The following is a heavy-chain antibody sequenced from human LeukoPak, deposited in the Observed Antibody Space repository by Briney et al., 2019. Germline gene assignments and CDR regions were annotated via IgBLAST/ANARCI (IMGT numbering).Heavy chain of an antibody. V-gene: IGHV3-9*01. CDR3: AKDISVIYCSGGSCYYYYGMDV. D-gene: IGHD2-15*01. Sequence: GGSLRLSCAASGFTFDDYAMHWVRQAPGKGLEWVSGISWNSGSIGYADSVKGRFTISRDNAKNSLYLQMNSLRAEDTALYYCAKDISVIYCSGGSCYYYYGMDVWGQGTTVTVYS. CDR2: ISWNSGSI. CDR1: GFTFDDYA. J-gene: IGHJ6*02.